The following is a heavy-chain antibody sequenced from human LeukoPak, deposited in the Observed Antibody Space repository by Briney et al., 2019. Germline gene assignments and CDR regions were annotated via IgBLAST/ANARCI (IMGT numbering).Heavy chain of an antibody. Sequence: GRSLRLSCAASGFTFSSYAMHWVRQAPGKGLEWVAVISYDGSNKYYADSVKGRFTISRDNSKNTLYLQMNGLRAEDTAVYYCATGNVLRFLEWLPIDYWGQGTLVTVSS. D-gene: IGHD3-3*01. CDR3: ATGNVLRFLEWLPIDY. CDR2: ISYDGSNK. CDR1: GFTFSSYA. V-gene: IGHV3-30-3*01. J-gene: IGHJ4*02.